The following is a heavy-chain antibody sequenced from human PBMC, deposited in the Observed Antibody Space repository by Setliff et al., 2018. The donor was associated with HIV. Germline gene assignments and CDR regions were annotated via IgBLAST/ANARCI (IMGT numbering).Heavy chain of an antibody. CDR2: MNRDGREK. J-gene: IGHJ6*02. CDR3: ARLGNGYAMDV. V-gene: IGHV3-7*05. CDR1: GFTFSSSW. D-gene: IGHD2-2*01. Sequence: GGSLRLSCAASGFTFSSSWMTWVRQAPGRGLEYVAGMNRDGREKLYADSVKGRFSISRDNAKNSLYLQMSSLRTEDTAVYYCARLGNGYAMDVWGRGTTVTVSS.